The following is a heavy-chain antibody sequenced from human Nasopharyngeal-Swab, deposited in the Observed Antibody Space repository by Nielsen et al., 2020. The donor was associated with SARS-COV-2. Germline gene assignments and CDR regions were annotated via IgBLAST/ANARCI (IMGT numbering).Heavy chain of an antibody. CDR1: GGSISSSSYY. Sequence: SETLSLTCTVSGGSISSSSYYWGWIRQPPGKGLEWIGSIYYSGSTYYNPSLKSRVTISVDTSKNQFSLKLSSVTAADTAVYYCAREVVTDGYSSSWYYYYGMDVWDQGTTVTVSS. CDR3: AREVVTDGYSSSWYYYYGMDV. J-gene: IGHJ6*02. CDR2: IYYSGST. V-gene: IGHV4-39*07. D-gene: IGHD6-13*01.